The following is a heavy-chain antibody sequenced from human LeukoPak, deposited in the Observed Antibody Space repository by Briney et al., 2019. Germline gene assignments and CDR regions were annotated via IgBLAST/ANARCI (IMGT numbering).Heavy chain of an antibody. Sequence: GGSLRLSCAASGFSFSSYEWNWVRQAPGKGLEWVSYISTSSSTIYYADSVKGRFTISRDNAKNSLYLQMNSLRAEDTAVYYCATGRSYYDSSGYYYTTGADYWGQGTLVTVSS. J-gene: IGHJ4*02. V-gene: IGHV3-48*01. CDR3: ATGRSYYDSSGYYYTTGADY. CDR1: GFSFSSYE. CDR2: ISTSSSTI. D-gene: IGHD3-22*01.